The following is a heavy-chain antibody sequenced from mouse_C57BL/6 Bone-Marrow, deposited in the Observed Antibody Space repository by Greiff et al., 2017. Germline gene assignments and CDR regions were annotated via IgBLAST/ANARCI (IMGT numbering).Heavy chain of an antibody. CDR1: GYTFTSYW. Sequence: QVQLQQPGAELVKPGASVKLSCKASGYTFTSYWMHWVKQRPGQGLEWIGMIHPNSGSTNYNEKFKSKATLTVDKSSSTAYMQLSSLTSEDSAVXYCAIWGLPRDWYFDVWGTGTTVTVSS. CDR2: IHPNSGST. V-gene: IGHV1-64*01. J-gene: IGHJ1*03. D-gene: IGHD2-13*01. CDR3: AIWGLPRDWYFDV.